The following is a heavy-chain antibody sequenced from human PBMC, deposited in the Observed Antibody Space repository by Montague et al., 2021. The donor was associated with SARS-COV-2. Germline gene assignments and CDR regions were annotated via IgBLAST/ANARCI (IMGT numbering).Heavy chain of an antibody. V-gene: IGHV3-7*01. D-gene: IGHD3-16*01. J-gene: IGHJ4*02. CDR3: ASLLGPTEK. CDR1: GFTFSSYW. CDR2: IKGDGSGE. Sequence: SLRLSCAASGFTFSSYWMRWVRQAPGKGLEWVASIKGDGSGEYAXSSLKCRFTISRDKAESSLFLQMNSMRVEDTALYYCASLLGPTEKWGQGTLVTVSS.